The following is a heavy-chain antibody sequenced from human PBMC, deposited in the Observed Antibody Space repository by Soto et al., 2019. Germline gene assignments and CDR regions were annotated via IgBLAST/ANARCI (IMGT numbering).Heavy chain of an antibody. J-gene: IGHJ6*02. CDR3: ARGSLKLPSRSYDFWSGHLSNYYYGMDV. Sequence: SETLSLTCAVYGGSFSGYYWSWIRQPPGKGLEWVGEINHSGSTNYNPSLKSRVTISVDTSKNQFSLKLSSVTSADTAVYYCARGSLKLPSRSYDFWSGHLSNYYYGMDVWGQGTTVTVSS. D-gene: IGHD3-3*01. CDR2: INHSGST. CDR1: GGSFSGYY. V-gene: IGHV4-34*01.